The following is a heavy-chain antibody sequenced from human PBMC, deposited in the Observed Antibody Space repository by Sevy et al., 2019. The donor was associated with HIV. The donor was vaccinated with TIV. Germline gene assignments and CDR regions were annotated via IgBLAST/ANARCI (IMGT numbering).Heavy chain of an antibody. V-gene: IGHV1-46*01. J-gene: IGHJ4*02. CDR3: ARATFCGGDCYFLEY. CDR1: GYTFTSHY. Sequence: ASVKVSCKASGYTFTSHYIYWVRQAPGQGLEWMALINPSGGYTVYAQKFQGRVSVTADTSTSTVYMDLGSLRSEDTAVFYFARATFCGGDCYFLEYWGPGTLVTVSS. D-gene: IGHD2-21*02. CDR2: INPSGGYT.